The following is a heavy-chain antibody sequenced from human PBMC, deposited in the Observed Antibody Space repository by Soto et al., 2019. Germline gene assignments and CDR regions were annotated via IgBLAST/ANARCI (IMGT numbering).Heavy chain of an antibody. V-gene: IGHV1-18*01. D-gene: IGHD1-26*01. Sequence: ASVKVSCKASGYTFTSYGISWVRQAPGQGLEWMGWISAYNGNTNYAQKPQGRVTMTTDTSTSTAYMELRSLTAADTAVYYCAREGSYTRVSWFDPWGQGTLVTVSS. CDR2: ISAYNGNT. CDR3: AREGSYTRVSWFDP. CDR1: GYTFTSYG. J-gene: IGHJ5*02.